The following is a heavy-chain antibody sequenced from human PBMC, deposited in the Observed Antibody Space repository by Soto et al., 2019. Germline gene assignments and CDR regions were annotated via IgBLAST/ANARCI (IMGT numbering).Heavy chain of an antibody. J-gene: IGHJ4*02. V-gene: IGHV4-30-4*01. CDR2: IYDSGSS. CDR3: AREKGYISGPKNFDY. CDR1: GASISSGDYF. Sequence: SETLSLTCTVSGASISSGDYFWSWIRQSPGKGLQWIGYIYDSGSSYYNPSLKSRVTMSVDTSRNQFSLKLSSVTAADTAVYYCAREKGYISGPKNFDYWGQGTLVTVSS. D-gene: IGHD5-12*01.